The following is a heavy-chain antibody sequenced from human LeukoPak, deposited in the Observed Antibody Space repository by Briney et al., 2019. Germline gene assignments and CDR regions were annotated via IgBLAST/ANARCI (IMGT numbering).Heavy chain of an antibody. CDR3: ARSRTYVY. CDR1: GFTFSTYT. D-gene: IGHD2-21*01. V-gene: IGHV3-48*02. CDR2: ISSTSSTI. J-gene: IGHJ4*02. Sequence: GGSLRLSCAASGFTFSTYTMSWVRQAPGKGLEWVSHISSTSSTINYADSVKGRFTISRDNAKNSLYLQMNSLRDEDTALYFCARSRTYVYWGQGTLVTVSS.